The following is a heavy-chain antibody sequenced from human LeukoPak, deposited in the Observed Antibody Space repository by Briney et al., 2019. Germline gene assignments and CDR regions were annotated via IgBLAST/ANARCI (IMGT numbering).Heavy chain of an antibody. D-gene: IGHD1-7*01. CDR1: GFTLSSYA. Sequence: PGGSLRLSCAASGFTLSSYAMSWVRQAPGKGLEWVSAISGGGGSTYYADSVKGRFTISRDNSKNTLYLQMNSLRAEDTAVYYCAKTTGTTSGFDYWGQGTLVTVSS. CDR2: ISGGGGST. CDR3: AKTTGTTSGFDY. J-gene: IGHJ4*02. V-gene: IGHV3-23*01.